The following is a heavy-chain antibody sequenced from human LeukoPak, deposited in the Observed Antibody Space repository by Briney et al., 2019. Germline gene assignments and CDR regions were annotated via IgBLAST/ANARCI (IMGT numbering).Heavy chain of an antibody. CDR2: ISGSSDYR. V-gene: IGHV3-21*01. CDR1: GFTFSSYS. CDR3: ARDLARAGTTDPFVK. Sequence: GGSLRLSCAASGFTFSSYSFNRVRQAPGKGLKWVSSISGSSDYRSYADSVKGRFTISRDNAKNSLYLQMNSLRAEDTAVYYCARDLARAGTTDPFVKWGQGTLVTVSS. D-gene: IGHD1-7*01. J-gene: IGHJ4*02.